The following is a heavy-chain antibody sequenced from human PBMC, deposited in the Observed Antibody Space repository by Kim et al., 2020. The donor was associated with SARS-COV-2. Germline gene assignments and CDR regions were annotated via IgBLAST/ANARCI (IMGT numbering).Heavy chain of an antibody. J-gene: IGHJ4*02. CDR3: ATWILGGFDY. Sequence: YIYYAASVKGRLTISRDNAKNSLYLQMNSLRAEDTAVYYCATWILGGFDYWGQGTLVTVSS. CDR2: YI. V-gene: IGHV3-21*01. D-gene: IGHD5-18*01.